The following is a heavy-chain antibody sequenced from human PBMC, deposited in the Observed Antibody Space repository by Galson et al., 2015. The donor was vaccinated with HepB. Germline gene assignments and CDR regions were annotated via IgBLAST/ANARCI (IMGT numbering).Heavy chain of an antibody. V-gene: IGHV1-69*04. CDR3: ARAPVVVAAFFDY. J-gene: IGHJ4*02. CDR2: IIPILGIA. D-gene: IGHD2-15*01. Sequence: SVKVSCKASGGTFSSYAISWVRQAPGQGLEWMGRIIPILGIANYAQKFQGRVTITADKSTSTAYMELSSLRSEDTAVYYCARAPVVVAAFFDYWGQGTLVTVSS. CDR1: GGTFSSYA.